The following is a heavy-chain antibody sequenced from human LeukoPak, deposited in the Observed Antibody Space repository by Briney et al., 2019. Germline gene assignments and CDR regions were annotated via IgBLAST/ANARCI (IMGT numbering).Heavy chain of an antibody. CDR3: ARDPGAIPDY. CDR1: GYTLTELS. J-gene: IGHJ4*02. Sequence: ASVKVSCKVSGYTLTELSMHWVRQAPGQGLEWMGRIIPILGIANYAQKFQGRVTITADKSTSTAYMELSSLRSEDTAVYYCARDPGAIPDYWGQGTLVTVSS. V-gene: IGHV1-69*04. D-gene: IGHD4/OR15-4a*01. CDR2: IIPILGIA.